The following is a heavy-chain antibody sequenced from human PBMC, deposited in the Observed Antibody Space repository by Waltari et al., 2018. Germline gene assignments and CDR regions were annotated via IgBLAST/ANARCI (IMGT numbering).Heavy chain of an antibody. V-gene: IGHV4-59*01. CDR2: IYYSGSS. CDR3: AREVGRWPRGYYFDY. Sequence: QVQLQESGPGLVKPSETLSLTCTVSGGSISSYYWSWIRQPPGKGLAWIGYIYYSGSSNYNPSLKSRVTISVDTSKNQFSLKLSSVTAADTAVYYCAREVGRWPRGYYFDYWGQGTLVTVSS. J-gene: IGHJ4*02. D-gene: IGHD1-1*01. CDR1: GGSISSYY.